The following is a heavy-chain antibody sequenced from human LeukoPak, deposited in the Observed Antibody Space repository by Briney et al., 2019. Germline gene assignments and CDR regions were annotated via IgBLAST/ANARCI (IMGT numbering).Heavy chain of an antibody. D-gene: IGHD3-22*01. Sequence: GGSLRLSCAASGFTLSKSAMTWVRQGPGTGLEFVASIIYSGGATYCADSVKGRFTISRDNSKYALYLQMNSLMAQETAIDYCAKDGLYYDGSEHVYYFDSWGQGTLVTVSS. J-gene: IGHJ4*02. CDR2: IIYSGGAT. V-gene: IGHV3-23*01. CDR1: GFTLSKSA. CDR3: AKDGLYYDGSEHVYYFDS.